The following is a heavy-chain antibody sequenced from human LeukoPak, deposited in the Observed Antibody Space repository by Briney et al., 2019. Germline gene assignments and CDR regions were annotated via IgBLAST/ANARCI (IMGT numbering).Heavy chain of an antibody. J-gene: IGHJ4*02. CDR3: AKDMGVAVAGTIDY. D-gene: IGHD6-19*01. V-gene: IGHV3-43*01. CDR2: ISWDGDYT. CDR1: GFTFDDYT. Sequence: GGSLRLSCAASGFTFDDYTMYWVRQVPGKGLEWVSLISWDGDYTDYADSVKGRFTISRDNTKNSLYLQMNSLRTEDTALFHCAKDMGVAVAGTIDYWGQGTLVTVSS.